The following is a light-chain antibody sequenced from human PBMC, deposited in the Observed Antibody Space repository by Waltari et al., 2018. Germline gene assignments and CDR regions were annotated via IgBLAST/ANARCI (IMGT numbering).Light chain of an antibody. Sequence: QSVLTQPPSVSAAPGQRVTISCSGSTYNLGNNYISWYQQFPGTAPTLLIYDNDKRPSGISDRFSGSKSGTSATLDITGLQTGDEADYFCGTWDSSLSVGVFGGGTKLTVL. CDR2: DND. CDR1: TYNLGNNY. CDR3: GTWDSSLSVGV. V-gene: IGLV1-51*01. J-gene: IGLJ3*02.